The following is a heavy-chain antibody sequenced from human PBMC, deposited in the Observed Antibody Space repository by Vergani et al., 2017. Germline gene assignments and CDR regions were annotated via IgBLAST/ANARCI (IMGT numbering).Heavy chain of an antibody. D-gene: IGHD3-16*01. Sequence: EVQLVQSGAEVKKPGESLKISCKGSGYSFTRYWISWVRQMPGKGLEWMGIIYPGDSDTKYSPSIQGLVTISADKSINTAYLQWSSLKASDTAMYYCAGLTGGGGSVMDVWGQGTRVTVSS. CDR3: AGLTGGGGSVMDV. CDR2: IYPGDSDT. CDR1: GYSFTRYW. J-gene: IGHJ6*02. V-gene: IGHV5-51*01.